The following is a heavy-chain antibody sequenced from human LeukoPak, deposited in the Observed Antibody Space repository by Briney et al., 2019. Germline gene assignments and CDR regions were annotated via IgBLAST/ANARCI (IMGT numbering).Heavy chain of an antibody. CDR2: ISSSGGST. CDR3: TKTIYYDSSGYFDY. CDR1: GFPFSSYG. J-gene: IGHJ4*02. V-gene: IGHV3-23*01. Sequence: LGGSLRLSCAASGFPFSSYGMSWVRQAPGKGLEWVSGISSSGGSTYYADSVKGRFSISRDNSKNTLYLQMNSLRAEDTAVYYCTKTIYYDSSGYFDYWGQGTLVTVSS. D-gene: IGHD3-22*01.